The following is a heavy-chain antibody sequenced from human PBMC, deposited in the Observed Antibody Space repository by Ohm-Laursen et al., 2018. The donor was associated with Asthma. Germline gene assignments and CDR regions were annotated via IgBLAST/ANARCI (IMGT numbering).Heavy chain of an antibody. D-gene: IGHD3-22*01. Sequence: GTLSLTCTVSGGSISSGRHYWGWVRQPPGKGLEPIGNIHHTGKRDYNPSLKSRVTISVDTSKNQFSLKLSSVTAADTAVYYCGSRVEYDNSERHYFDHWGQGSLVTVSS. CDR2: IHHTGKR. J-gene: IGHJ4*02. CDR1: GGSISSGRHY. V-gene: IGHV4-39*01. CDR3: GSRVEYDNSERHYFDH.